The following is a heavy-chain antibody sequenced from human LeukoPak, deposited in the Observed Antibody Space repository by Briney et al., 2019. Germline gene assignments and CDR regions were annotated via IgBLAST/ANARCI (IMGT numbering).Heavy chain of an antibody. CDR3: ANDPTAVVPATPDDNPFDI. Sequence: GGSLRLSCAASGFTFSSSGMHWVRQAPGKGLEWVAFIREDGSNKYYADYVKGRFTSSRDNSKNTLHLQLNSLRAEDTAVSYCANDPTAVVPATPDDNPFDIWGQGTMATVSS. V-gene: IGHV3-30*02. CDR1: GFTFSSSG. J-gene: IGHJ3*02. D-gene: IGHD2-15*01. CDR2: IREDGSNK.